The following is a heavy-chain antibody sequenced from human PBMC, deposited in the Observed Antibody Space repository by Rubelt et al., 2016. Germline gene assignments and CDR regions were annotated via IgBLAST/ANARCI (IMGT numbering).Heavy chain of an antibody. V-gene: IGHV4-39*01. CDR2: IYYSGST. J-gene: IGHJ3*02. CDR3: ARGYDYDGSGRGDAFDI. Sequence: QLQLQESGPGLVKPSETLSLTCTVSGGSISSSSYYWGWIRQPPGKGLEWIGSIYYSGSTYSNPSPKSRGPLSGDTSKNRSSLQLSAGTAADTAVYYCARGYDYDGSGRGDAFDIWGQGTMVTVSS. D-gene: IGHD3-10*01. CDR1: GGSISSSSYY.